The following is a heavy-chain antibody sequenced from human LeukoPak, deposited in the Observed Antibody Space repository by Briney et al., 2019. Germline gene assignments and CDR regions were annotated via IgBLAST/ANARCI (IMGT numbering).Heavy chain of an antibody. V-gene: IGHV3-53*01. CDR2: IYRGGST. Sequence: GGSLRLSCAASGFTFSSYSMNWVRQAPGKGLEWVSVIYRGGSTYYADSVKGRFTISRDNSKNTLYLRMNSLRAEDTAVYYCARDTYYYDSSGYPMAEYFQDWGQGTLVTVSS. CDR3: ARDTYYYDSSGYPMAEYFQD. J-gene: IGHJ1*01. D-gene: IGHD3-22*01. CDR1: GFTFSSYS.